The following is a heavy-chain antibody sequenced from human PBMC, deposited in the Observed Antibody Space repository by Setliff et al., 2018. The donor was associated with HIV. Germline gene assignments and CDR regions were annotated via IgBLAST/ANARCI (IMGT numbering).Heavy chain of an antibody. J-gene: IGHJ5*02. CDR1: GGSISSSSYY. V-gene: IGHV4-39*07. D-gene: IGHD2-21*01. Sequence: SETLSLTCTVSGGSISSSSYYWGWIRQPPGKGPEWIGSLYYRGTTYYNPSLKSRVIISVDTSKNQFSLKLISVTAADTAVYYCARYGGNSFWFDPWGQGTLVTVSS. CDR3: ARYGGNSFWFDP. CDR2: LYYRGTT.